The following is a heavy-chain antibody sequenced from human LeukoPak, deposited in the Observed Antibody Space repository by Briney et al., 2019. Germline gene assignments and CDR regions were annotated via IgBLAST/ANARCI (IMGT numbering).Heavy chain of an antibody. CDR3: ARDRSHIVATRAFDI. V-gene: IGHV1-2*04. CDR1: GYTFTGYY. CDR2: INPNSGGT. D-gene: IGHD5-12*01. Sequence: GASVKVSCKASGYTFTGYYMHWVQQAPGQGLEWMGWINPNSGGTNYAQKFQGWVTMTRDTSISTAYMELSRLRSDDTAVYYCARDRSHIVATRAFDIWGQGTMVTVSS. J-gene: IGHJ3*02.